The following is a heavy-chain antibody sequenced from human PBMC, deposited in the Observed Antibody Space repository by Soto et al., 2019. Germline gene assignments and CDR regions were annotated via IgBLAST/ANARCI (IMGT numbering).Heavy chain of an antibody. D-gene: IGHD3-22*01. V-gene: IGHV1-24*01. CDR3: ATSLYDSSGYYGYHDAFDI. CDR2: FDPEDGET. CDR1: GYTLTELS. Sequence: ASVKVSCKVSGYTLTELSMHWVRQAPGKGLEWMGGFDPEDGETIYAQKFQGRVTMTEDTSTDTAYMELSSLRSEDTAVYYCATSLYDSSGYYGYHDAFDIWGQGTMVT. J-gene: IGHJ3*02.